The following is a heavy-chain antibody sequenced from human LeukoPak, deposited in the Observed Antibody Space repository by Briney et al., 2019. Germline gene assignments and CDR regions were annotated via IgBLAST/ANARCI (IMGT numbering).Heavy chain of an antibody. CDR2: ISYDGSNK. Sequence: PGGSLRLSCAASGFTFSSYGMHWVRQAQGKGLEWVAVISYDGSNKYNADSVKGRFTISRDNSKNTLYLQMNSLRAEYTALYYCAKDSGSYYFDHWGQGTLVTVSS. CDR1: GFTFSSYG. J-gene: IGHJ4*02. CDR3: AKDSGSYYFDH. D-gene: IGHD3-10*01. V-gene: IGHV3-30*18.